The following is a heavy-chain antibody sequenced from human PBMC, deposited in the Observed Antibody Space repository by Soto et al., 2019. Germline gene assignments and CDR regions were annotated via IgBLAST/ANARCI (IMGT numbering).Heavy chain of an antibody. Sequence: TSVKVSCKASGYTFTSYGISWVRQAPGQRLEWMGWINAGNGNTKYAQKFQGRVTITKDTSASTAYMELSSLRSEDTAVYYCASRGGTFDAFDIWGQGTMVTVSS. D-gene: IGHD1-26*01. CDR1: GYTFTSYG. CDR2: INAGNGNT. CDR3: ASRGGTFDAFDI. J-gene: IGHJ3*02. V-gene: IGHV1-3*01.